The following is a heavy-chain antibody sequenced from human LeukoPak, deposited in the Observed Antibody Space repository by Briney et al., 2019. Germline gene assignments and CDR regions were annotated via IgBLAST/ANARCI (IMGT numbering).Heavy chain of an antibody. V-gene: IGHV3-53*01. CDR2: IYSGGST. D-gene: IGHD3-22*01. CDR1: GFTVSSNY. Sequence: AGGSLRLSCAASGFTVSSNYMSWVRQAPGKGLEWVSVIYSGGSTYYADSVKGRFTISRDNSKNTLYLQMNSLRAEDTAVYYCARAVYYYDSSGPNWDYWGQGTLVTVSS. J-gene: IGHJ4*02. CDR3: ARAVYYYDSSGPNWDY.